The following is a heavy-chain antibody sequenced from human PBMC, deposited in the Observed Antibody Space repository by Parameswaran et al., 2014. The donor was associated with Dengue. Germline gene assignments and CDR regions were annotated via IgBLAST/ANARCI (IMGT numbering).Heavy chain of an antibody. CDR3: ARVSLVGAYY. Sequence: WVRQAPGQGLEWMGWINPNSGGTNYAQKFQGRVTMTRDTSISTAYMELSRLRSDDTAVYYCARVSLVGAYYWGQGTLVTVSS. D-gene: IGHD1-26*01. CDR2: INPNSGGT. J-gene: IGHJ4*02. V-gene: IGHV1-2*02.